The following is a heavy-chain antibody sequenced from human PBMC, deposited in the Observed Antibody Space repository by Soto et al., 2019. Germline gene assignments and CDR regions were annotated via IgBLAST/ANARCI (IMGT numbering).Heavy chain of an antibody. CDR2: ISDSGDGT. CDR1: GFTFSNYA. Sequence: PGGSLRLSCAASGFTFSNYAMSWVRQAPGKGLEWVSGISDSGDGTYYANSVKGRFTISRDNSKDTLYLQMDSLSDEDTAIYYCAKEQLQRHFGFDYWGQGTPVTVSS. CDR3: AKEQLQRHFGFDY. D-gene: IGHD1-1*01. V-gene: IGHV3-23*01. J-gene: IGHJ4*02.